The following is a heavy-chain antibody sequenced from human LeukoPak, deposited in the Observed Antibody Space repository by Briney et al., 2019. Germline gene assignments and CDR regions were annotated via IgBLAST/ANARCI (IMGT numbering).Heavy chain of an antibody. CDR1: GFTFSSYG. Sequence: GGSLRLSCVASGFTFSSYGMHWVRQAPGKGLEWLAVIWYDGSNKYYADSVKGRFTISRDNSKNTLYLQMNSLRAEDTAVYYYARAGPYYYGSGSYYNNYWGQGTLVTVSS. CDR2: IWYDGSNK. CDR3: ARAGPYYYGSGSYYNNY. V-gene: IGHV3-33*01. D-gene: IGHD3-10*01. J-gene: IGHJ4*02.